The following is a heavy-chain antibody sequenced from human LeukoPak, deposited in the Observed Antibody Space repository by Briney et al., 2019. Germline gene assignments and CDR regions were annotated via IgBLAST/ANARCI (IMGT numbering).Heavy chain of an antibody. V-gene: IGHV4-59*01. Sequence: SSETLSLTCTVSGGSISSYYWSWIRQPPGRGLEWIGYIFYSGSTNYNPSLKSRVTISVDTSKNQFSLKLGSVTAADTAVYYCARDYYGSGSLGFYFDYWGQGILVTVSS. J-gene: IGHJ4*02. CDR3: ARDYYGSGSLGFYFDY. CDR2: IFYSGST. CDR1: GGSISSYY. D-gene: IGHD3-10*01.